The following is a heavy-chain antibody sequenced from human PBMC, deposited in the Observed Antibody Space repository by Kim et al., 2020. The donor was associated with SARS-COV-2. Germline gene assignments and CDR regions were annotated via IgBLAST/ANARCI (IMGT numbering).Heavy chain of an antibody. D-gene: IGHD6-19*01. V-gene: IGHV3-49*03. J-gene: IGHJ3*02. CDR3: TSSRSGWYRDDAFDI. CDR1: GFTFGDYA. Sequence: GGSLRLSCTASGFTFGDYAMSWFRQAPGKGLEWVGFIRSKAYGGTTEYAASVKGRFTISRDDSKSIAYLQMNSLKTEDTAVYYCTSSRSGWYRDDAFDIWGQGTMVTVSS. CDR2: IRSKAYGGTT.